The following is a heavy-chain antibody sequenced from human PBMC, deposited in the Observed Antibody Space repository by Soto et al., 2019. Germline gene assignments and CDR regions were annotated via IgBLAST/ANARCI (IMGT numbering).Heavy chain of an antibody. D-gene: IGHD3-22*01. CDR1: GYSCAGYW. J-gene: IGHJ4*02. Sequence: PGQPLKICCKGAGYSCAGYWITWVRQKPGKGLEWMGRIDPSDSQTYYSPSFRGHVTISATKSITTVFLQWSSLRASDTAMYYCARQIYDSDTGPNFQYYFDSWGQGTPVTVSS. CDR3: ARQIYDSDTGPNFQYYFDS. V-gene: IGHV5-10-1*01. CDR2: IDPSDSQT.